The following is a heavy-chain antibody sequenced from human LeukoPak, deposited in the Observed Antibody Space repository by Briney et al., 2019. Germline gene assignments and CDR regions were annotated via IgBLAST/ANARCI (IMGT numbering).Heavy chain of an antibody. CDR3: AREPYGGNSFDY. V-gene: IGHV1-3*01. J-gene: IGHJ4*02. CDR2: INVGDGNI. D-gene: IGHD4-23*01. CDR1: GYTFTGYA. Sequence: ASVKVSCKASGYTFTGYAVHWVRQAPGQRLEWMGWINVGDGNIKYSQKFRGRVTITRDTSASAAYMELSSLRSEDTAVYYCAREPYGGNSFDYWGQGTLVTVST.